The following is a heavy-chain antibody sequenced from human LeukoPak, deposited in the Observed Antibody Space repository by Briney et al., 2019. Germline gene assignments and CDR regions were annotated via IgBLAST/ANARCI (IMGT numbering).Heavy chain of an antibody. J-gene: IGHJ4*02. V-gene: IGHV3-9*01. Sequence: GGSLRLSCAASGFTFDDYAMHWVRQAPGKGLEWVSGISWNSGSIGYADSVKGRFTISRDNAENSLYLQMNSLRAEDTALYYCAKAGYYDILTGYPVGPPDFDYWGQGTLVTVSS. CDR2: ISWNSGSI. CDR3: AKAGYYDILTGYPVGPPDFDY. CDR1: GFTFDDYA. D-gene: IGHD3-9*01.